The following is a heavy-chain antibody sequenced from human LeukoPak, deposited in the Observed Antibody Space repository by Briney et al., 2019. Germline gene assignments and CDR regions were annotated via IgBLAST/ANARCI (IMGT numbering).Heavy chain of an antibody. V-gene: IGHV1-46*01. CDR2: VNPSGGTT. CDR1: GYTFISYY. D-gene: IGHD1-26*01. J-gene: IGHJ5*02. CDR3: ARGYSGSYYRWFDP. Sequence: ASVKVSCKASGYTFISYYMHWVRQAPGQGLEWMGLVNPSGGTTIYAQKFQGRVTMTRDTSTSTVYMELSSLRSEDTAVYYCARGYSGSYYRWFDPWGQGTLVTVSS.